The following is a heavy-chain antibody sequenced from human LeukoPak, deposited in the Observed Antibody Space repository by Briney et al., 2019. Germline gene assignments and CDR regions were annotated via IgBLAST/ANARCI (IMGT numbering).Heavy chain of an antibody. CDR2: ISSSGSAI. D-gene: IGHD3-16*02. CDR1: GFTFSSYE. V-gene: IGHV3-48*03. CDR3: AGYYDYVWGSYRCSNAFDI. J-gene: IGHJ3*02. Sequence: PGGSLRLSCAASGFTFSSYEMNWVRQAPGKGLEWVSYISSSGSAIHYADSVKGRFTISRDNAKNSLYLQMNSLRAEDTAVYYCAGYYDYVWGSYRCSNAFDIWGQGTMVTVSS.